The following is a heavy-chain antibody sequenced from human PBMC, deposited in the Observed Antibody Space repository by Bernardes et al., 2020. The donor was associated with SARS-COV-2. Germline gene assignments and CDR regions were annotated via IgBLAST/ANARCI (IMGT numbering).Heavy chain of an antibody. CDR3: ARGRKSPLSLRYFDWLFEPNFDY. CDR1: GFTFSSYW. J-gene: IGHJ4*02. D-gene: IGHD3-9*01. Sequence: GGSLRLSCAASGFTFSSYWMSWVRQAPGKGLEWVANIKQDGSEKYYVDSVKGRFTISRDNAKNSLYLQMNSLRAEDTAVYYCARGRKSPLSLRYFDWLFEPNFDYWGQGTLVTVSS. CDR2: IKQDGSEK. V-gene: IGHV3-7*01.